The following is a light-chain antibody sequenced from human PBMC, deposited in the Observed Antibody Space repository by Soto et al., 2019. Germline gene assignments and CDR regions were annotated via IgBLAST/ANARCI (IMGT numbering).Light chain of an antibody. CDR2: GNS. CDR1: SSNIGAGYD. CDR3: QSYDSSLSGSV. Sequence: QTVVTQPPSVSGAPGQRVTISCTGSSSNIGAGYDVHWYQQLPGTVPKLLIYGNSNRPSGVPDRFSGSKSGTSASLAITGLQAEDEADYYCQSYDSSLSGSVFGGGTKVTVL. V-gene: IGLV1-40*01. J-gene: IGLJ2*01.